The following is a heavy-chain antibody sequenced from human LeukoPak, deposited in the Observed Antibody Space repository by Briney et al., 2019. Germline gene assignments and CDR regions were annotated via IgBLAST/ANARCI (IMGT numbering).Heavy chain of an antibody. J-gene: IGHJ4*02. D-gene: IGHD6-19*01. Sequence: PGGSLRLSCAASGFNFSSYWMSWVRQAPGKGLEWVANIKQDGSEKYYVDSVKGRFTISRDNAKNSLYLQMNSLRAEDTAVYYCARVQGSSGPGIFDYWGQGTLVTVSS. CDR1: GFNFSSYW. V-gene: IGHV3-7*01. CDR3: ARVQGSSGPGIFDY. CDR2: IKQDGSEK.